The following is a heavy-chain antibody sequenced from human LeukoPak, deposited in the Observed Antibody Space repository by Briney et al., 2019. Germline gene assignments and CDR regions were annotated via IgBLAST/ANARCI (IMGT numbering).Heavy chain of an antibody. Sequence: PGGSLRLSCAASGFIFNNYVIHWFRQAPDKGLEWVAVVSLDGNTKFYASSVKGRSSVSRDNSMNTLYLQMNSLRPEDTALYFCARERTTTSWGSFDAWGQGTMVTVSS. CDR3: ARERTTTSWGSFDA. J-gene: IGHJ3*01. D-gene: IGHD1-1*01. V-gene: IGHV3-30*03. CDR2: VSLDGNTK. CDR1: GFIFNNYV.